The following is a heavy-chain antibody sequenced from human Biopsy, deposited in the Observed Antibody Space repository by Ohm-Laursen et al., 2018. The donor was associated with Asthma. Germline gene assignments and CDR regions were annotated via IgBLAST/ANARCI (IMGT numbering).Heavy chain of an antibody. J-gene: IGHJ4*02. V-gene: IGHV1-24*01. CDR3: ASDFPKDYVRYNFQF. CDR2: HDHEEGGT. D-gene: IGHD4-17*01. Sequence: AASVKVSCKISGYSLTDLSMHWVRQAPGQGLGWMGGHDHEEGGTVNARRFQGRVTMTEDTSTDTAYMELSSLSSDDTAVYYCASDFPKDYVRYNFQFWGQGTLVTVSS. CDR1: GYSLTDLS.